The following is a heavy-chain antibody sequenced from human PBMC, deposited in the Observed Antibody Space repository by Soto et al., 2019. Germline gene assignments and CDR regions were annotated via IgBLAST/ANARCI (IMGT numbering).Heavy chain of an antibody. D-gene: IGHD3-9*01. Sequence: GASVKVSCKASGYTFTGYYMHWVRQAPGQGLEWMGWINPNSGGTNYAQKLQGWVTMTRDTSISTAYMELSRLRSDDTAVYYCARGQRYFDWSPDGSLGISYGMDVWGQGTTVTVSS. CDR1: GYTFTGYY. CDR2: INPNSGGT. CDR3: ARGQRYFDWSPDGSLGISYGMDV. J-gene: IGHJ6*02. V-gene: IGHV1-2*04.